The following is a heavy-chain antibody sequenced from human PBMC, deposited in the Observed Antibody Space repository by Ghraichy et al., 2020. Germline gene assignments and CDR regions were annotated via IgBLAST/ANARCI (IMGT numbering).Heavy chain of an antibody. CDR3: ARDLPYCSSTSCYQGAFDF. CDR1: GFTFSDYS. D-gene: IGHD2-2*01. J-gene: IGHJ4*02. CDR2: INNSSNYI. V-gene: IGHV3-21*01. Sequence: SCAASGFTFSDYSMNWVRQAPGKGLEWVSSINNSSNYIYYADSVKGRFTISRDNAKNSLYLQMNSLRAEDTAVYYCARDLPYCSSTSCYQGAFDFWGQGTLVTVSS.